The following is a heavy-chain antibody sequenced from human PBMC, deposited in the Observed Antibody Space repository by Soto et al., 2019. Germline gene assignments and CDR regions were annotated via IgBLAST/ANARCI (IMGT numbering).Heavy chain of an antibody. CDR3: ARASNYCSGGSCYGYYFDY. D-gene: IGHD2-15*01. V-gene: IGHV3-33*01. CDR1: GFTFSSYG. J-gene: IGHJ4*02. CDR2: IWYDGSNK. Sequence: GGSLRLSCAASGFTFSSYGMHWVRQAPGKGLEWVAVIWYDGSNKYYADSVKGRFTISRDNSKNTLYLQMNSLRAEDTAVYYCARASNYCSGGSCYGYYFDYWGQGTLVTVSS.